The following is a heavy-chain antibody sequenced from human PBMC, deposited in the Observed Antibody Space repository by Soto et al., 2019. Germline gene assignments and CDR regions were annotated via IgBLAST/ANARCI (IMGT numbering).Heavy chain of an antibody. V-gene: IGHV3-30*18. J-gene: IGHJ4*02. Sequence: GGSLRLSCAASGFTFSSYGMHWVRQAPGKGLEWVAVISYDGSNKYYADSVKGRFTISRDNSKNTLYLQMNSLRAEDTAVYYCAKVVGPIPWHYFDYWGQGTLVTVSS. D-gene: IGHD5-12*01. CDR1: GFTFSSYG. CDR3: AKVVGPIPWHYFDY. CDR2: ISYDGSNK.